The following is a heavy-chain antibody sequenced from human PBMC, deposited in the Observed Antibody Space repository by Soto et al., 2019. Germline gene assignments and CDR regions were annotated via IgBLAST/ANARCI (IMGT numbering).Heavy chain of an antibody. CDR3: ARPYYDSSGYYLWYFDY. V-gene: IGHV1-69*06. D-gene: IGHD3-22*01. J-gene: IGHJ4*02. Sequence: QVQLVQSGAEVKKPGSSVKLSCKASGDSFNTFAVTWLRQAPGQGLEWMGGIIPNFDTPNYAQKFQGRVTIIADKSTSTPYMELSSLRSEDTAVYYCARPYYDSSGYYLWYFDYWGQGTLVTVSS. CDR2: IIPNFDTP. CDR1: GDSFNTFA.